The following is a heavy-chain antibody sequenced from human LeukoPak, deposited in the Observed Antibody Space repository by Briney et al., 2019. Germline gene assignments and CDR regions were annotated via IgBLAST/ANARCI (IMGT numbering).Heavy chain of an antibody. CDR1: GGTFSSYA. Sequence: ASVKVSCKASGGTFSSYAISWVRQAPGQGLEWMGGIIPIFGTANYAQKFQGRVTITADESTSTAYMELGSLRSEDTAVYYCARDNGGNYDYWGQGTLVTVSS. CDR3: ARDNGGNYDY. J-gene: IGHJ4*02. CDR2: IIPIFGTA. D-gene: IGHD4-23*01. V-gene: IGHV1-69*13.